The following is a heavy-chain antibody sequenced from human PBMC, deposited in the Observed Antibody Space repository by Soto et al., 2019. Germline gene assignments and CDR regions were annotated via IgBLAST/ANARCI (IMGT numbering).Heavy chain of an antibody. CDR3: ARDRYGGFDY. CDR1: GGSINSRSYF. CDR2: INYNEKT. J-gene: IGHJ4*02. D-gene: IGHD3-9*01. V-gene: IGHV4-39*02. Sequence: PSETLSLTCSVSGGSINSRSYFWAWIRQPPGKGLEWIGSINYNEKTYYSQSLKSRLNVSIDTSKNQFSLKLSSLTAADTAIYNCARDRYGGFDYWGLGTLVTVS.